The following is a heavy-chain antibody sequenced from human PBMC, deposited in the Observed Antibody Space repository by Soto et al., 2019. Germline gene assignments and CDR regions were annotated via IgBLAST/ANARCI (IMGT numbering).Heavy chain of an antibody. CDR1: GFTFSDYG. CDR3: ASGHVDYESGWYSDY. D-gene: IGHD6-19*01. V-gene: IGHV3-33*01. Sequence: QVQLVESGGGVVQPGRSLRLSCAASGFTFSDYGMHWVRQAPGKGLEWVAAIWSDGSSEYYADSVKGRFTISRDNSKDTLFLQMISLRADDTAVYFCASGHVDYESGWYSDYWGQGTLVTVSS. J-gene: IGHJ4*02. CDR2: IWSDGSSE.